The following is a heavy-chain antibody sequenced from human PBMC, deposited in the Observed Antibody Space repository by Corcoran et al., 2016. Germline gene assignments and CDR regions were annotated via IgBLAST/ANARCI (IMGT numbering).Heavy chain of an antibody. CDR3: ARGLVTIFGERHSDWFDP. CDR1: GGSFSGYY. CDR2: INHSGST. V-gene: IGHV4-34*01. Sequence: QVQLQQWGAGLLKPSETLSLTCAVYGGSFSGYYWSWIRQPPGKGLEWIGEINHSGSTNYNPSLKSRVTISVDTSKNQFSLKLSSVTAADTAVYYCARGLVTIFGERHSDWFDPWGQGTLVTVSS. J-gene: IGHJ5*02. D-gene: IGHD3-3*01.